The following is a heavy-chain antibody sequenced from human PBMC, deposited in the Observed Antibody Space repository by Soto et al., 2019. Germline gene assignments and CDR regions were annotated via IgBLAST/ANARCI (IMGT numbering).Heavy chain of an antibody. D-gene: IGHD6-19*01. J-gene: IGHJ4*02. Sequence: QLQLQESGSGLVKPSQTLSLTCAVSGGSISSGGYSWSWIQQPPGKGLEWIGYIYHSGSTYYNPSLKSRVTLSVDRSTNQVSLKLSSVTAADTAVYYCARAGGLGAVAADYWGQGTLVTVSS. CDR2: IYHSGST. V-gene: IGHV4-30-2*01. CDR1: GGSISSGGYS. CDR3: ARAGGLGAVAADY.